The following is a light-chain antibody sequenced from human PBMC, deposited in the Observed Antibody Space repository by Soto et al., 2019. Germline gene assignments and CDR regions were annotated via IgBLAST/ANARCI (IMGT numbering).Light chain of an antibody. V-gene: IGLV2-11*01. CDR3: CSYAGSYTVV. CDR1: SSDVGAYNY. Sequence: QSALTQPRSVSGSPGQSVTISCTGTSSDVGAYNYVSWYQQHPGKAPKLMIHDVSQRPSGIPDRFSGSKSGNTASLTISGLQPEDEADYYCCSYAGSYTVVFGGGTQLTVL. J-gene: IGLJ2*01. CDR2: DVS.